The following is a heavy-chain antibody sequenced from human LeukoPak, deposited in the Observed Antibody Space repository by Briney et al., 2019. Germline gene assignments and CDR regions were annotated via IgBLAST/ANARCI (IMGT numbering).Heavy chain of an antibody. V-gene: IGHV3-74*01. CDR1: GFTFSSYW. D-gene: IGHD2-21*02. J-gene: IGHJ4*02. CDR3: AKDHANTPVVTN. CDR2: INSDGIST. Sequence: GGSLRLSCAASGFTFSSYWMHWVRQAPGKGLVWVSRINSDGISTTYADSVTGRFTVSRDNSKNTVDLQMNNLRVDDTAIYYCAKDHANTPVVTNWGQGILVSVSS.